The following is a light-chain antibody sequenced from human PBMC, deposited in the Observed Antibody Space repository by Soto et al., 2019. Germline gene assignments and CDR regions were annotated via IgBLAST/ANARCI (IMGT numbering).Light chain of an antibody. Sequence: QSVLTQPPSASGSPGQSVTISCTGTISDVGGSKFVSWYQQHPGKAPKLTIYEVTKRPSGVPDRFSGSKSGNTASLTVSGLQDEDEADYYCSSYAGSNNFVLFGGGTKLTVL. J-gene: IGLJ2*01. CDR3: SSYAGSNNFVL. CDR2: EVT. V-gene: IGLV2-8*01. CDR1: ISDVGGSKF.